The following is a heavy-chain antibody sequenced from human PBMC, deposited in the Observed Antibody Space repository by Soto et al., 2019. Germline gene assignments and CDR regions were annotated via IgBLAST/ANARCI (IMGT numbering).Heavy chain of an antibody. D-gene: IGHD2-2*02. CDR3: ARAPLYCSRTSCYRWFDP. V-gene: IGHV1-3*01. J-gene: IGHJ5*02. CDR2: INAGNGNT. Sequence: ASVKVSCKASGYTFTSYAMHWVRQAPGQRLEWMGWINAGNGNTKYSQKFQGRVTITRDTSASTAYMELSSLRSEDTAVYYCARAPLYCSRTSCYRWFDPWGQGTLVTVSS. CDR1: GYTFTSYA.